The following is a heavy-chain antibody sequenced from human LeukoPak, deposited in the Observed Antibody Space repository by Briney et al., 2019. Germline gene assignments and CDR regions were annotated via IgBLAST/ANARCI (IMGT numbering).Heavy chain of an antibody. CDR1: SEFFSGYY. CDR3: ARGGTYYYDSSGYYSSKVEAFDI. Sequence: PSETLSLTCGVSSEFFSGYYWGWIRQPPGKGLEWIGDINDSGTTKYNPTLKSRVTISIDTSKKQFSLKVKSVTAADTAVYYCARGGTYYYDSSGYYSSKVEAFDIWGQGTMVTVSS. CDR2: INDSGTT. V-gene: IGHV4-34*01. J-gene: IGHJ3*02. D-gene: IGHD3-22*01.